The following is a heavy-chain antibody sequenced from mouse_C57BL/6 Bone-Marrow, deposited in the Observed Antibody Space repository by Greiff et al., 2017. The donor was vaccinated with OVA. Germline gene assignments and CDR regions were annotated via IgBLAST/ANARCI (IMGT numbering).Heavy chain of an antibody. V-gene: IGHV3-6*01. CDR2: ISYDGSN. J-gene: IGHJ4*01. Sequence: EVQVVESGPGLVKPSQSLSLTCSVTGYSITSGYYWNWIRQFPGNKLEWMGYISYDGSNNYNPSLKNRISITRDTSKNQFFLKLNSVTTEDTATYYCARETLYYAMDYWGQGTSVTVSS. CDR3: ARETLYYAMDY. CDR1: GYSITSGYY.